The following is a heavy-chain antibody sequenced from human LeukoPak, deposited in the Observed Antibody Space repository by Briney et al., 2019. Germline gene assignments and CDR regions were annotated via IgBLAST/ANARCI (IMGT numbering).Heavy chain of an antibody. V-gene: IGHV1-18*01. Sequence: GASVKVSCKASGYSFSYYGINWVRQAPGQGLEWKGWISTYNGNTNYAQKFQGRVTMTTDTSTSTAYMELRSLRSDDTAVYYCARERGGDSGSYHPTDYRGQGTLVTVSS. J-gene: IGHJ4*02. D-gene: IGHD1-26*01. CDR1: GYSFSYYG. CDR2: ISTYNGNT. CDR3: ARERGGDSGSYHPTDY.